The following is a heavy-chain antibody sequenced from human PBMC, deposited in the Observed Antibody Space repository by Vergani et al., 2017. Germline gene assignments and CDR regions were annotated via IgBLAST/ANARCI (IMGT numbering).Heavy chain of an antibody. CDR2: INAGNGNT. CDR1: GYTFTSYA. V-gene: IGHV1-3*01. Sequence: QVQLVQSGAEVKKPGASVKVSCKASGYTFTSYAMHWVRQAPGQRLEWMGWINAGNGNTKYSQKFQGRVTMTTDTSTSTAYMELRSLRSDDTAVYYCARARSIAAAGGLPSPTYYFDYWGQGTLVTVSS. CDR3: ARARSIAAAGGLPSPTYYFDY. D-gene: IGHD6-13*01. J-gene: IGHJ4*02.